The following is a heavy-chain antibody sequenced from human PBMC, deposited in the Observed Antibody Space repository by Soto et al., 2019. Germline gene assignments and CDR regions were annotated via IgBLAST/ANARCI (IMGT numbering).Heavy chain of an antibody. D-gene: IGHD2-2*02. CDR2: IIPILGIA. CDR1: GGTFSSYT. V-gene: IGHV1-69*04. J-gene: IGHJ5*02. CDR3: AREGGYCSSTSCYIDPTGYDWFDP. Sequence: ASVKVSCKASGGTFSSYTISWVRQAPGQGLEWMGRIIPILGIANYAQKFQGRVTITADKSTSTAYMELSSLRSEDTAVYYCAREGGYCSSTSCYIDPTGYDWFDPWGQGTLVTVSS.